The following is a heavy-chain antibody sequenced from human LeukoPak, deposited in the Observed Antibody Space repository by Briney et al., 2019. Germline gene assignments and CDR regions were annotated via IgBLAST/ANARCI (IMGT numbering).Heavy chain of an antibody. D-gene: IGHD6-13*01. CDR1: GYSFTRYW. Sequence: GESLKISCKGSGYSFTRYWIAWVRQMPGKGLEWMGIIHPGNSETTYNPSFQGQVTMSADKSISTAYLQWSSLEDTDTAKYYCARRLSTIAASAANDYWGQGTLVTVSS. V-gene: IGHV5-51*01. CDR3: ARRLSTIAASAANDY. CDR2: IHPGNSET. J-gene: IGHJ4*02.